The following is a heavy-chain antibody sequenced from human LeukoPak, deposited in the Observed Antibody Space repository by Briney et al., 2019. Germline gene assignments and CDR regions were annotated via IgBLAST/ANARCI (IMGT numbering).Heavy chain of an antibody. J-gene: IGHJ6*02. CDR2: IYYSGST. CDR3: ARDYYGSGSYYNHFYGMDV. Sequence: SETRSLTCTVSGGSISSYYWSWIRQPPGKGLEWIGYIYYSGSTNYNPSLKSRVTISVDTSKNQFSLKLSSVTAADTAVYYCARDYYGSGSYYNHFYGMDVWGQGTTVTVS. V-gene: IGHV4-59*01. CDR1: GGSISSYY. D-gene: IGHD3-10*01.